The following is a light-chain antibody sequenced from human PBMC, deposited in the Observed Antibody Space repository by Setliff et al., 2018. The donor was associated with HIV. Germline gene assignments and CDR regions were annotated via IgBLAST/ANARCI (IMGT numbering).Light chain of an antibody. Sequence: QSALAQPASVSGPPGQSITISCTGTSSDVGDYDFVSWFQQHPGKAPKLMIYEVSNRPSGVSNRFSGSKSGNTASLTISGLQAEDEADYYCNSYTGSSTGYVFGTGTKVTVL. CDR1: SSDVGDYDF. CDR3: NSYTGSSTGYV. V-gene: IGLV2-14*01. CDR2: EVS. J-gene: IGLJ1*01.